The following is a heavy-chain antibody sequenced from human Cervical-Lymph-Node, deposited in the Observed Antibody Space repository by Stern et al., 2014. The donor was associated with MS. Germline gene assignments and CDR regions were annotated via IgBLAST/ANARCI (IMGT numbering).Heavy chain of an antibody. CDR1: GYKFTNQW. Sequence: VQLVQSGAEVKKPGESLKISCKTSGYKFTNQWIAWVRQMPGKGLEFMGVIYPGDSDTRYNPSFQGHVTISADKSINTAYLQWRSLKASDTAMYYCATHPVGPWGQGTLVTVSS. CDR3: ATHPVGP. V-gene: IGHV5-51*01. CDR2: IYPGDSDT. J-gene: IGHJ5*02.